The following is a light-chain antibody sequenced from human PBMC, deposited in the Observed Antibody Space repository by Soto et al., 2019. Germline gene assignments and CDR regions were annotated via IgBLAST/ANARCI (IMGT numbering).Light chain of an antibody. CDR2: DVS. V-gene: IGLV2-14*01. J-gene: IGLJ1*01. Sequence: QSALTQPASVSGSPGQSITISCTGTSSDVGGYNYVSWYQQHPGKAPKLMIYDVSNRPSGVPNRFSGSKSGNTASLTISGLQAEDEADYYCSSYTSSSTLCVFGTGTKVTVL. CDR1: SSDVGGYNY. CDR3: SSYTSSSTLCV.